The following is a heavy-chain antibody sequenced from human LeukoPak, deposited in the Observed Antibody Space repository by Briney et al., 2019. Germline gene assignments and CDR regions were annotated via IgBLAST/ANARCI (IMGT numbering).Heavy chain of an antibody. CDR2: IKSRTDGGTT. CDR3: TTRNINFNSHY. CDR1: GFTFSNAW. D-gene: IGHD4-11*01. V-gene: IGHV3-15*01. J-gene: IGHJ4*02. Sequence: PGGSLRLSCAASGFTFSNAWMNWVRQAPGKGLECVGRIKSRTDGGTTEYAAPVKGRFTISRDDSGNTLYLQMNSLTTEDTAVYFCTTRNINFNSHYWGQGTLVTVS.